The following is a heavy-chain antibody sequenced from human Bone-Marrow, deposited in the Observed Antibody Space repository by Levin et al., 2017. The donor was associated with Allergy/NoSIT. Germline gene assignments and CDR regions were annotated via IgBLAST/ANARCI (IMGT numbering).Heavy chain of an antibody. CDR2: ISADNGNT. CDR3: ATQGRVDYGDDVGLDY. Sequence: ASVKVSCKLSGYTFTSYGFTWVRQAPGQGLEWMGWISADNGNTNYAQKFQGRVTMTTDTPTSTAYMELTSLRSDDTAVYYCATQGRVDYGDDVGLDYWGQGTLVTVSS. J-gene: IGHJ4*02. D-gene: IGHD4-17*01. V-gene: IGHV1-18*01. CDR1: GYTFTSYG.